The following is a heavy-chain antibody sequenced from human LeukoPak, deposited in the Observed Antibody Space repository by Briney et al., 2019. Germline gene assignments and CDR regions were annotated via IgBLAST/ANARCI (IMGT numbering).Heavy chain of an antibody. CDR3: ARKKNPRAYYYYGMDV. J-gene: IGHJ6*02. Sequence: ASVKVSCKASGYTFTSYAMNWVRQAPGQGLEWMGWINTNTGNPTYAQGFTGRFVFSLDTSVSTAYLQISSLKAEDTAVYYCARKKNPRAYYYYGMDVWGQGTTVTVSS. V-gene: IGHV7-4-1*02. CDR1: GYTFTSYA. CDR2: INTNTGNP. D-gene: IGHD3-10*01.